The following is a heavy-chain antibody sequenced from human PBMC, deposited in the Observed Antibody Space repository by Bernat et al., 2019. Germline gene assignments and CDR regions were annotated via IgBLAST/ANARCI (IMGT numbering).Heavy chain of an antibody. CDR1: GFTFDSYA. V-gene: IGHV3-23*01. CDR3: AKVVTRDGYNYYYGLDV. J-gene: IGHJ6*02. D-gene: IGHD5-24*01. Sequence: EVQLLESGGGLVQPGGSLRLSCAASGFTFDSYAMNWVRQAPGKGLEWVSAISGSGGRTNYADSVKGRFSISRDNSKNTLNLQMNSLRGEDTAAYYCAKVVTRDGYNYYYGLDVWGQGTTVTVSS. CDR2: ISGSGGRT.